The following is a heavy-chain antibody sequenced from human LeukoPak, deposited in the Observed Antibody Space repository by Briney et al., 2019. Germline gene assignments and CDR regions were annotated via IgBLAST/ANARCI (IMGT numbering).Heavy chain of an antibody. J-gene: IGHJ4*02. V-gene: IGHV1-69*04. CDR2: IIPILGIA. CDR1: GGTFISYA. Sequence: SVKVSCKASGGTFISYAISWVRQAPGQGLEGMGRIIPILGIANYAQKFQGRVTITADKSTSTAYMELSSLRSEDTAVYYCARDGSKTDILTDWGQGTLVTVSS. D-gene: IGHD3-9*01. CDR3: ARDGSKTDILTD.